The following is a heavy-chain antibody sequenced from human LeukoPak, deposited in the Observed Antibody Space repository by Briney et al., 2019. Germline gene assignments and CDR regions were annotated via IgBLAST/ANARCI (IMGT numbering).Heavy chain of an antibody. CDR3: TRLLWGEDSYIPGG. V-gene: IGHV3-73*01. Sequence: HPGGSLKLFCAASGFTFSDSAIHWVRQASGKGLEWIGRIRSKVHSYATAYAASVKGRFNISRDDTKDTAYLQMNSLKTEDTAVYYCTRLLWGEDSYIPGGWGQGTLVTVSS. CDR2: IRSKVHSYAT. CDR1: GFTFSDSA. D-gene: IGHD5-18*01. J-gene: IGHJ4*02.